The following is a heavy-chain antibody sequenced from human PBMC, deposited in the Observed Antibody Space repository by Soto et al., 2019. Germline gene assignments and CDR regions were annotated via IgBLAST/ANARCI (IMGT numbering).Heavy chain of an antibody. CDR1: GGSISSSSYY. CDR2: IYYSGST. D-gene: IGHD3-22*01. Sequence: LQLQEPGPGLVKPSEALSLTCTVSGGSISSSSYYWVWIRQPPVKRLEWFGSIYYSGSTYYNPFRKTRVTISVDTSKNQYYLKLSSVTAADTAVYYCASPRLPYESSGYFDYGGQGTLVTVSS. J-gene: IGHJ4*02. CDR3: ASPRLPYESSGYFDY. V-gene: IGHV4-39*01.